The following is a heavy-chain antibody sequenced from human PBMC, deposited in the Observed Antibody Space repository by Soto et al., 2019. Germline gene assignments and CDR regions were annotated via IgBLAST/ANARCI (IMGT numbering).Heavy chain of an antibody. CDR3: ARGPHSSSWYTDY. D-gene: IGHD6-13*01. Sequence: SETLSLTCTVSGGSISSYYWSWIRQPPGKGLEWIGYIYYSGSTNYNPSLKSRVTISVDMSKNQLSLKLSSMTAADTAVYYCARGPHSSSWYTDYWGQGTLVTVSS. CDR1: GGSISSYY. CDR2: IYYSGST. V-gene: IGHV4-59*01. J-gene: IGHJ4*02.